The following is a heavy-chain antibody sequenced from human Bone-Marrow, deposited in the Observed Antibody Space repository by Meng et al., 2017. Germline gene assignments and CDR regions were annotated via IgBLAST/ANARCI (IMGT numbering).Heavy chain of an antibody. V-gene: IGHV3-30*04. CDR1: GFTFSSHA. D-gene: IGHD3-10*01. J-gene: IGHJ4*02. Sequence: GESLKISCAASGFTFSSHAMHWVRQAPGKGLEWVAVISDDGSNKYYADSVKGRFTISRDNSKNTLYLQMNSLRAEDTAVYYCARGAYYGSGSYECFDYWGQGTLVTVSS. CDR3: ARGAYYGSGSYECFDY. CDR2: ISDDGSNK.